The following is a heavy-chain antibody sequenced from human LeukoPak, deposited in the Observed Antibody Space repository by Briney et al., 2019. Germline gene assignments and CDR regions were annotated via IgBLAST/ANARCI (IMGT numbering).Heavy chain of an antibody. Sequence: GRSLRLSCTASGLTFSTSGFNWVRQAPGKGLEWVASIGPTGSDRYHADSIKGRFTISRDNANNFLYLQMNSLRAEDTAVYYCATETNGRHYDYWGQGTLLTVSS. D-gene: IGHD1-14*01. CDR1: GLTFSTSG. CDR3: ATETNGRHYDY. J-gene: IGHJ4*02. CDR2: IGPTGSDR. V-gene: IGHV3-21*06.